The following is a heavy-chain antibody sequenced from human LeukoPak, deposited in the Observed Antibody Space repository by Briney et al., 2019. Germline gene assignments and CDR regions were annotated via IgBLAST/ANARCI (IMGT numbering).Heavy chain of an antibody. V-gene: IGHV3-74*01. Sequence: GGSLRLSCTASGFTFSDYWMHWVRQAPGKELVWVSRTNTDGSSTTYADSVKGRFTISRDNAKNTVYLEMNSLRAEDTAVYYCARGMTYYYGSGKFDYWGQGSLVTVS. CDR3: ARGMTYYYGSGKFDY. CDR1: GFTFSDYW. D-gene: IGHD3-10*01. CDR2: TNTDGSST. J-gene: IGHJ4*02.